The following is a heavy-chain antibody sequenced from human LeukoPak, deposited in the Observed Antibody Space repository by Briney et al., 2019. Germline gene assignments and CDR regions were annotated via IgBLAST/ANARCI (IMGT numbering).Heavy chain of an antibody. Sequence: ASVTVSCKASGYTFTSYGISWVRQAPGQGLEWMGWINPNSGGTNYAQKFQGRVTMTRDMSTSTVYMELSSLRSEDTAVYYCARADTQYYYDSSDRPYNWFDPWGQGTLVTVSS. J-gene: IGHJ5*02. D-gene: IGHD3-22*01. CDR2: INPNSGGT. CDR3: ARADTQYYYDSSDRPYNWFDP. CDR1: GYTFTSYG. V-gene: IGHV1-2*02.